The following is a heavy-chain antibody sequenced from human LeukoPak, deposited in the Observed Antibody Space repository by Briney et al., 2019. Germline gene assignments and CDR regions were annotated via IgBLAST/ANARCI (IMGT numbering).Heavy chain of an antibody. J-gene: IGHJ4*02. Sequence: PGGSLRLSCAASGFTFSKYAMHWVRQAPGKGLEWVAFLSYDGSNKHYAEPVQGRFTISRDNSKNTLYLQMNSLRPEDTAVYYCARARFGYNRGPFDYWGQGILVTVSS. CDR2: LSYDGSNK. D-gene: IGHD5-24*01. CDR1: GFTFSKYA. V-gene: IGHV3-30-3*01. CDR3: ARARFGYNRGPFDY.